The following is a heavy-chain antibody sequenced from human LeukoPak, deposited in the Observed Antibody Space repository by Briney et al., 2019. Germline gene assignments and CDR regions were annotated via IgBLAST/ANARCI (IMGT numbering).Heavy chain of an antibody. Sequence: ASVKVSCKASGYTFTGYYMHWVRQAPGQGLEWMGWINPNSGGTNYAQKFQGRVTMTRDTSISTAYMELSRLRSDDTAVYYCARGQGGYSSGSDAFGIWGQGTMVTVSS. CDR1: GYTFTGYY. D-gene: IGHD6-19*01. CDR3: ARGQGGYSSGSDAFGI. CDR2: INPNSGGT. J-gene: IGHJ3*02. V-gene: IGHV1-2*02.